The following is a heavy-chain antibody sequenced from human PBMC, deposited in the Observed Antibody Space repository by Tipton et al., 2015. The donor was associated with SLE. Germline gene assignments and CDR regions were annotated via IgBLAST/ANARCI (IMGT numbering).Heavy chain of an antibody. CDR3: ARVTTAESLVLDY. V-gene: IGHV4-39*07. CDR1: GGSISSSSYY. CDR2: IFYSGST. D-gene: IGHD6-6*01. J-gene: IGHJ4*02. Sequence: TLSLTCTVSGGSISSSSYYWGWIRQPPGKGLEWIGSIFYSGSTYYNPSLKSRVTISVDTSKNQFSLKLSSVTAADTAVYYCARVTTAESLVLDYWGQGTLVTVSP.